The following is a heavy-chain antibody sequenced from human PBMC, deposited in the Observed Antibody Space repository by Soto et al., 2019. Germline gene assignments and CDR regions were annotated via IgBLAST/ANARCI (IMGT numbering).Heavy chain of an antibody. D-gene: IGHD1-26*01. J-gene: IGHJ4*02. CDR2: ISSDGSNK. V-gene: IGHV3-30-3*01. Sequence: QVQLVESGGGVVQPGRSLRLSCAVSGFTFSSHAMHWVRQAPGKGLEWVTLISSDGSNKYYADSVKGRFTNSRDNSKNTIYLQMNSLRVEDTAVYYCARDDEGGSDCDLGYWGQGALVTVSS. CDR1: GFTFSSHA. CDR3: ARDDEGGSDCDLGY.